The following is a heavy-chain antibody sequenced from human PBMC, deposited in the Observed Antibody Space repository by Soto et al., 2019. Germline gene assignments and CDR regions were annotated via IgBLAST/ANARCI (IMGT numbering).Heavy chain of an antibody. CDR3: AKVSLGATTITDFYYYGMDV. CDR1: GFTFDNYA. J-gene: IGHJ6*02. V-gene: IGHV3-23*01. CDR2: ITGSGENT. Sequence: GGSLRLSCAASGFTFDNYAMNWVRQAPGKGLEWVSGITGSGENTYYADSVKGRFTISRDNSKNTLYVQLNSLGVEDTAIYYCAKVSLGATTITDFYYYGMDVWGQGTMVTVSS. D-gene: IGHD1-26*01.